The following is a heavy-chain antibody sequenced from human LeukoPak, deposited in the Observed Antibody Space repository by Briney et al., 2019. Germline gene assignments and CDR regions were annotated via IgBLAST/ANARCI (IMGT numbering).Heavy chain of an antibody. CDR3: ARGYYDILTGYYSYAFDI. J-gene: IGHJ3*02. CDR1: GGSFSGYY. CDR2: INHSGST. V-gene: IGHV4-34*01. D-gene: IGHD3-9*01. Sequence: SETLSLTCAVYGGSFSGYYWSWIRQPPGKGLEWIGEINHSGSTNYNPSLKSRVTISVDTSKNQFSLKLSSVTAADTAVYYCARGYYDILTGYYSYAFDIWGQGTMVTVSS.